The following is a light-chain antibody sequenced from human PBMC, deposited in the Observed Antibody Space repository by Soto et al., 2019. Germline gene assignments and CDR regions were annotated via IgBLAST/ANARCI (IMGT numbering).Light chain of an antibody. J-gene: IGKJ4*01. CDR2: CAS. CDR1: QSGSTN. V-gene: IGKV3-15*01. Sequence: EIVMAQSPATLSVSPGERAGRSCRPSQSGSTNVAWYQQKPGQAPRLLINCASTRATGIPARFSGSGSGTEFTLTISSLQSEDFAVYYCQQYNNWQRTFGGGTKVDIK. CDR3: QQYNNWQRT.